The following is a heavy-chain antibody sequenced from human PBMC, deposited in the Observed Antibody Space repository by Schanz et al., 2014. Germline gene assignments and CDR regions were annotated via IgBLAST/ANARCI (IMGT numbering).Heavy chain of an antibody. J-gene: IGHJ4*02. Sequence: EVQLVESGGGLIQPGGSLRLSCAASGFAFDTYWMSWVRQAPGKGLEWVANIKPDGSEKFYVDSVKGRFTISRDNAKNLMYLHLNSLRAEDTAVYYCAREVGGSFGQHYWGQGALVTVSS. CDR2: IKPDGSEK. D-gene: IGHD1-26*01. CDR1: GFAFDTYW. V-gene: IGHV3-7*01. CDR3: AREVGGSFGQHY.